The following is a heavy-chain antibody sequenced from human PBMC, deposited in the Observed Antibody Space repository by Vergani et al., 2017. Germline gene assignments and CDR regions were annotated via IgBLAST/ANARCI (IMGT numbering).Heavy chain of an antibody. CDR2: ISSSSSTI. J-gene: IGHJ4*02. D-gene: IGHD3-10*01. V-gene: IGHV3-48*01. CDR3: ASTPGLLWFGEYFDY. Sequence: EVQLVESGGGLEQPGRSLRLSCRASGFTFTDYGISWVRQAPGKGLEWVSYISSSSSTIYYADSVKGRFTISRDNAKNSLYLQMNSLRAEDTAVYYCASTPGLLWFGEYFDYWGQGTLVTVSS. CDR1: GFTFTDYG.